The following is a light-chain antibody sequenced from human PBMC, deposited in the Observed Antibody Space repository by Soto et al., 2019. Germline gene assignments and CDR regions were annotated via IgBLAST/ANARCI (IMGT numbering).Light chain of an antibody. J-gene: IGKJ2*01. Sequence: ESVLTQSKGTLSVSPGERVTLSCRASQTFGRTYLAWYQQKPGQSPRLLIYDVSSRATGIPDRFSGSGSGTDFTLTISRLEPEDYAVYHCQQFGTSPLYTFGQGTKVEIK. CDR2: DVS. CDR1: QTFGRTY. CDR3: QQFGTSPLYT. V-gene: IGKV3-20*01.